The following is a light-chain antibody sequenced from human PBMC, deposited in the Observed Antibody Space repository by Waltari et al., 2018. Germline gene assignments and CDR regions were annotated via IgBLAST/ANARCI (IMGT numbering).Light chain of an antibody. CDR3: HHYDGYSRT. J-gene: IGKJ1*01. Sequence: DIQLTQSPSTLSASIGDRVTITCLASQHLRAWLDWYQQKPGKAPKLLIYKSSSSGSGVSARFSGSGSGTDFTLTISGLQTDDFATYYCHHYDGYSRTFGQGTRVEVK. V-gene: IGKV1-5*03. CDR1: QHLRAW. CDR2: KSS.